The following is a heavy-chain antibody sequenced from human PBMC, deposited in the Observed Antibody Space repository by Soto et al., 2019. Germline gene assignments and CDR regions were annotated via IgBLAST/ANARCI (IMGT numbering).Heavy chain of an antibody. CDR3: ARVRGCSGGSCYYYGMDV. CDR2: ISAYNGNT. V-gene: IGHV1-18*04. CDR1: GYTFTSYG. D-gene: IGHD2-15*01. Sequence: AASVKVSCKASGYTFTSYGISWVRQAPGQGLEWMGWISAYNGNTNYAQKLQGRVTMTTDTSTSTAYMELRSLRSDDTAVYYCARVRGCSGGSCYYYGMDVWGQGTTVTVSS. J-gene: IGHJ6*02.